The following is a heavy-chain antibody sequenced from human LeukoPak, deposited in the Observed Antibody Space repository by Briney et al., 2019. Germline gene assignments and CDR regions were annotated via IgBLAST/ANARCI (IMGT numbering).Heavy chain of an antibody. CDR3: ARAPRYFDY. J-gene: IGHJ4*02. CDR1: GFTFSSYA. CDR2: ISYDGSNK. Sequence: PGRSLRLSCAASGFTFSSYAMHWVRQAPGKGLEWVAVISYDGSNKYYADSVKGRFTISRDNSKNTLYLQMNSLRAEDTAVYYCARAPRYFDYWGQGTLVTVSS. V-gene: IGHV3-30-3*01.